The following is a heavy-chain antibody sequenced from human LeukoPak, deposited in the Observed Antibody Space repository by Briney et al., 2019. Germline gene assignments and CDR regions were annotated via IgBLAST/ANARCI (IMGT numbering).Heavy chain of an antibody. J-gene: IGHJ6*02. CDR1: GYTFTSYD. Sequence: ASVKVSCKASGYTFTSYDINWVRQATGQGLEWMGWMNPNSGNTGYAQKFQGRVTMTRNTSISTAYMELSSLRSEDTAVYYCARDLSRPGTLYALYGMDVWGQGTTVTVSS. D-gene: IGHD1-14*01. V-gene: IGHV1-8*01. CDR3: ARDLSRPGTLYALYGMDV. CDR2: MNPNSGNT.